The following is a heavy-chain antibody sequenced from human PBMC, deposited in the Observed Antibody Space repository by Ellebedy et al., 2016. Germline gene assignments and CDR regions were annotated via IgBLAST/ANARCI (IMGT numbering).Heavy chain of an antibody. CDR3: ARHSVSSGWYRGWFDP. V-gene: IGHV4-59*08. CDR2: IYYSGST. D-gene: IGHD6-19*01. CDR1: GGSINSYY. Sequence: GSLRLSCTVSGGSINSYYWSWIRQPPGKGLEWIGYIYYSGSTNYNPSLKSRVTISVDTSKNQFSLKLSSVTAADTAVYYCARHSVSSGWYRGWFDPWGQGTLVTVSS. J-gene: IGHJ5*02.